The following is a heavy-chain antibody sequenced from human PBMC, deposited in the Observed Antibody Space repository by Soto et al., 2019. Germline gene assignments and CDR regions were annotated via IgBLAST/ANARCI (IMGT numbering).Heavy chain of an antibody. Sequence: GGSLRLSCVASGFTFSNYAMHWVRQAPGKGLEWVAVIWHDGSQKYYADSVKGRFTISRDNSRNTLYVQMNRLRAEDTAVYYCARGSGNYPSTPIDYWGQGTLVTVSS. CDR2: IWHDGSQK. CDR3: ARGSGNYPSTPIDY. V-gene: IGHV3-33*01. J-gene: IGHJ4*02. CDR1: GFTFSNYA. D-gene: IGHD3-22*01.